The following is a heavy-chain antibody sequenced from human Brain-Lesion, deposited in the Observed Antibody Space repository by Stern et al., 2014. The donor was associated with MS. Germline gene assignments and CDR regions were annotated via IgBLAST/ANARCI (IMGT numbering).Heavy chain of an antibody. CDR2: IYYRGNT. V-gene: IGHV4-39*02. CDR1: GGSVSSTSYA. D-gene: IGHD2-15*01. CDR3: AGEEDIRYCSGGSCTGNWFDP. J-gene: IGHJ5*02. Sequence: QVQLVESGPGLVKPSETLSLTCTVAGGSVSSTSYAWAWIRQPPGKGLEWIGTIYYRGNTYYSPSLKSRLTIYLDTPQNQFSLPRRSVTAADTAVYYCAGEEDIRYCSGGSCTGNWFDPWGQGTLVTVSS.